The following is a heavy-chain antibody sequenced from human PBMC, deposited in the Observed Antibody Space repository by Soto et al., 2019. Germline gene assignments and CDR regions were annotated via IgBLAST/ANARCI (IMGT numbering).Heavy chain of an antibody. CDR2: IGTAGDT. V-gene: IGHV3-13*01. D-gene: IGHD1-1*01. CDR3: ARALVHPSTYYYYYGMDV. CDR1: GFTFSSYD. Sequence: PWGALRLSCAASGFTFSSYDMHWVRQATGKGLEWVSAIGTAGDTYYPGSVKGRFTISRENAKNSLYLQMNSLRAEDTAVYYCARALVHPSTYYYYYGMDVWGQGTTVTVSS. J-gene: IGHJ6*02.